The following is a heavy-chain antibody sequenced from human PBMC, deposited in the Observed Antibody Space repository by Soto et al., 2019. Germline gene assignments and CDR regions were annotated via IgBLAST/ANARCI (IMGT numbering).Heavy chain of an antibody. Sequence: EVQLVESGGGLVQPGRSLRLSCEASGFMFDDYAMYWVRQAPGKGLEWVSGISWNRNSIVYADSVKGRFTISRDNAKNSLELQMKSLKPEDTALYYCANSQSIASRQFEYWCQGTLVTVSS. V-gene: IGHV3-9*01. CDR2: ISWNRNSI. CDR3: ANSQSIASRQFEY. CDR1: GFMFDDYA. D-gene: IGHD6-6*01. J-gene: IGHJ4*02.